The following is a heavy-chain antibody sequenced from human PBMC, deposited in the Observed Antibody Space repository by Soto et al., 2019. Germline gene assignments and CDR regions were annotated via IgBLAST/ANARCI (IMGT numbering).Heavy chain of an antibody. CDR1: GFTFSSYA. CDR3: ARAYCMSTSCNPYHYAPDV. CDR2: IWYDGSIK. Sequence: GGSLRLSCAASGFTFSSYAMSWVRQAPGKGLEWVAVIWYDGSIKYYADSVKGRFTISRDNSKNTVSLQMDSLRGEDTAVYYCARAYCMSTSCNPYHYAPDVWGQGTTVTVSS. D-gene: IGHD2-2*01. J-gene: IGHJ6*02. V-gene: IGHV3-33*08.